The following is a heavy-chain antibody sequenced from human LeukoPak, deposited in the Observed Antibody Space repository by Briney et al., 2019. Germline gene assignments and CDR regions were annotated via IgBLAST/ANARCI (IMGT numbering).Heavy chain of an antibody. CDR2: INHSGST. CDR1: GGSFSGYY. Sequence: SETLSLTCAVYGGSFSGYYWSWIRHPPGKGLEWIGEINHSGSTNYNPSLKSRVTISVDTSKNQFSLKLSSVTAADTAVYYCARGGNSPRGIDYWGQGTLVTVSS. D-gene: IGHD4-23*01. CDR3: ARGGNSPRGIDY. V-gene: IGHV4-34*01. J-gene: IGHJ4*02.